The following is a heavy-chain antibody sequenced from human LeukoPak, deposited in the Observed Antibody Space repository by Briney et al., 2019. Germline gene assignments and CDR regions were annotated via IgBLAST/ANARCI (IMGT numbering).Heavy chain of an antibody. V-gene: IGHV4-30-4*01. CDR1: GGSISSGDYY. J-gene: IGHJ6*02. CDR3: ARGIVATIKGDYYYYGMDV. CDR2: IYYSGST. D-gene: IGHD5-12*01. Sequence: MPSQTLSLTCTVSGGSISSGDYYWSWIRQPPGKGLEWIGYIYYSGSTYYNPSPKSRVTISVDTSKNQFSLKLSSVTAADTAVYYCARGIVATIKGDYYYYGMDVWGQGTTVTVSS.